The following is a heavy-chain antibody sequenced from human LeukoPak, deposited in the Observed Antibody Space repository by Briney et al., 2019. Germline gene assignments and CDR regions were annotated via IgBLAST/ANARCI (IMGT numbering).Heavy chain of an antibody. CDR1: GFTFSSYG. J-gene: IGHJ4*02. Sequence: PGRSLRLSCAASGFTFSSYGMHWVRQAPGKGLEWVAVISYDGSNKYYADSVKGRFTISRDNSKNTLYLQMNSLRAEDTAVYYCAKSRAYSSSYCDYWGQGTLVTVSS. CDR3: AKSRAYSSSYCDY. CDR2: ISYDGSNK. D-gene: IGHD6-13*01. V-gene: IGHV3-30*18.